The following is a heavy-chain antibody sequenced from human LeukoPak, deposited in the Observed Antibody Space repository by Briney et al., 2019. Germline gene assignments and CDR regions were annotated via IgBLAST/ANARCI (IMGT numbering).Heavy chain of an antibody. CDR3: AKDKAAYYFDY. CDR2: ISGSGVST. D-gene: IGHD6-25*01. CDR1: GFTLRKYA. J-gene: IGHJ4*02. V-gene: IGHV3-23*01. Sequence: GGSLRLSCAASGFTLRKYAMSWVRQAPGKGLEWVSGISGSGVSTFYADSVKGRFTISRDNSKNTLYLQMNSLRAEDTAVYYCAKDKAAYYFDYWGQGTLVTVSS.